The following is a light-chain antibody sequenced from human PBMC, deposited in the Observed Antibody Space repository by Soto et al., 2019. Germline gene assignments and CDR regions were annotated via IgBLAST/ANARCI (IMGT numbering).Light chain of an antibody. CDR1: QPINSW. V-gene: IGKV1-5*01. Sequence: DVQMTQSPSTLSASVGDRVTITCRASQPINSWLAWFQQKPGKAPQLLIHDASSLESGVPPRFSGLGFGTDFTLTITNLQPEDVSTYYCQQYKTSPFTFGQGTKLEIK. CDR3: QQYKTSPFT. J-gene: IGKJ2*01. CDR2: DAS.